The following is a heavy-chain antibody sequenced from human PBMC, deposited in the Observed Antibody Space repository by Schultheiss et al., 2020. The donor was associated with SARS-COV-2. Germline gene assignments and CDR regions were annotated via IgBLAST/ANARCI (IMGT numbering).Heavy chain of an antibody. CDR2: INHSGST. V-gene: IGHV4-34*01. J-gene: IGHJ4*02. Sequence: GSLRLSCAVYGGSFSGYYWSWIRQPPGKGLEWIGEINHSGSTNYNPSLKSRVTISVDTSKNQFSLKLSSVTAADTAVYYCARARTIDSSGYLWEREFDYWGQGTLVTVSS. CDR1: GGSFSGYY. D-gene: IGHD3-22*01. CDR3: ARARTIDSSGYLWEREFDY.